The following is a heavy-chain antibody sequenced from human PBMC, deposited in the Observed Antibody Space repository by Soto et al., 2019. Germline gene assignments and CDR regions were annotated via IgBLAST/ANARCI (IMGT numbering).Heavy chain of an antibody. CDR2: ISWNSGSI. D-gene: IGHD3-10*01. CDR3: AKDFSGSGRYYCYGMDV. Sequence: GGSLRLSCAASGFTFDDYAMHWVRQAPGKGLEWDSGISWNSGSIGYADSVKGRFSIIRDNAKNSLYLQMNSLRAEDTALYYCAKDFSGSGRYYCYGMDVWGQGTTVTVSS. V-gene: IGHV3-9*01. J-gene: IGHJ6*02. CDR1: GFTFDDYA.